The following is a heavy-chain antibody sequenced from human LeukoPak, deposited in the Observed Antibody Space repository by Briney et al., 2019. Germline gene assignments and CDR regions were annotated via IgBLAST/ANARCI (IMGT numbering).Heavy chain of an antibody. CDR2: ISSSGSYV. CDR1: EFTFSTYN. CDR3: ARDPSRWELLNFDY. Sequence: GGSLRLSCTASEFTFSTYNMNWVRQAPGKGLEWVSSISSSGSYVYYADSLKGRFTASRDNAKDSLYLQMNSLRAEDTAVYYCARDPSRWELLNFDYWGQGTLVTVSS. J-gene: IGHJ4*02. D-gene: IGHD1-26*01. V-gene: IGHV3-21*01.